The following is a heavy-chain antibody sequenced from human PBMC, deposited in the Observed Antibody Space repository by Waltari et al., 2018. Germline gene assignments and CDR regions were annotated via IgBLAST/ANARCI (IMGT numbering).Heavy chain of an antibody. CDR2: IYHSGST. D-gene: IGHD6-13*01. Sequence: QVQLQESGPGLVKPSETLSLTCTVSGGSISSYYWGWIRQPPGKGLEWIGSIYHSGSTYYNPSLKSRVTISLDTSKNQFSLKLSSVTAADTAVYYCASLPAAGTILFDYWGQGTLVTVSS. J-gene: IGHJ4*02. V-gene: IGHV4-38-2*02. CDR3: ASLPAAGTILFDY. CDR1: GGSISSYY.